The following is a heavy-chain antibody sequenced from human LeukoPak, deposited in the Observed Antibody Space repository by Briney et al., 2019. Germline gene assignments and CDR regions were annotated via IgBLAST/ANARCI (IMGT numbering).Heavy chain of an antibody. CDR3: AGGGVYDLLRY. CDR1: GYTLTELF. V-gene: IGHV1-24*01. CDR2: FDPGDGET. J-gene: IGHJ4*02. D-gene: IGHD5/OR15-5a*01. Sequence: ASLKVSCKVYGYTLTELFMHWVRQAPGKGLEWMGGFDPGDGETTYAQKFQGRVTMTEDTSTDAAYMELSSLRSEDTAVYYCAGGGVYDLLRYWGQGALVTVSS.